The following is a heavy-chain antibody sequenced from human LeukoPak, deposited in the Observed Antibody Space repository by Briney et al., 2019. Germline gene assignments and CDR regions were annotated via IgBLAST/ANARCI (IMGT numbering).Heavy chain of an antibody. CDR3: ATAPFDIVVVVAATSYWFDP. V-gene: IGHV1-69*05. D-gene: IGHD2-15*01. CDR1: RGTFSSYA. Sequence: GSSVKVSCKASRGTFSSYAISWVRQAPGQGLEWMGGIIPIFGTANYAQKFQGRVTITTDESTSTAYMKLSSLRSEDTAVYYCATAPFDIVVVVAATSYWFDPWGQGTLVTVSS. CDR2: IIPIFGTA. J-gene: IGHJ5*02.